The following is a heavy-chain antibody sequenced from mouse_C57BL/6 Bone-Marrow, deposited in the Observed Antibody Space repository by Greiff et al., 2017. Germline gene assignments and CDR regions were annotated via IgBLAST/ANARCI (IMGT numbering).Heavy chain of an antibody. Sequence: VKLVESGPGLVAPSQSLSITCTVSGFSFTSYGVHWVRQPPGKGLEWLVVIWSDGSTTYNSALKSRLSISKDNSKSQVFLKMNSLQTDDTAMYYCARHECYYWYFDVWGTGTTVTVSS. CDR2: IWSDGST. V-gene: IGHV2-6-1*01. CDR1: GFSFTSYG. J-gene: IGHJ1*03. CDR3: ARHECYYWYFDV.